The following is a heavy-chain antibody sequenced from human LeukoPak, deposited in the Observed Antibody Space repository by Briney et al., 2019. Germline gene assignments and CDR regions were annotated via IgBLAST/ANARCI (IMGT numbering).Heavy chain of an antibody. CDR1: GFTFSSYD. CDR3: ASGAYSSSSERFDY. D-gene: IGHD6-6*01. Sequence: GGSLRLSCAASGFTFSSYDMHWVRQATGKGLEWVSAIGTAGDTYYPGSVKGRFTISRENAKNSLYLQMNSLRAEDTAVYYCASGAYSSSSERFDYWGQGTLVTVSS. CDR2: IGTAGDT. V-gene: IGHV3-13*01. J-gene: IGHJ4*02.